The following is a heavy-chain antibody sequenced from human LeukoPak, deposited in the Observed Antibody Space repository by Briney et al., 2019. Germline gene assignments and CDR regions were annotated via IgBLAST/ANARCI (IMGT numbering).Heavy chain of an antibody. CDR1: SGSVSSGDYF. J-gene: IGHJ4*02. Sequence: PSETLSLTCTVSSGSVSSGDYFWTWIRQPPGKGLEWIGNIYYSGTTHYNPSLESRLTISRDTSKNQFSLKLSSVTAADTAVYYCAWTYSNGWYYFDYWGQGTLVTVSS. V-gene: IGHV4-30-4*01. CDR2: IYYSGTT. D-gene: IGHD6-19*01. CDR3: AWTYSNGWYYFDY.